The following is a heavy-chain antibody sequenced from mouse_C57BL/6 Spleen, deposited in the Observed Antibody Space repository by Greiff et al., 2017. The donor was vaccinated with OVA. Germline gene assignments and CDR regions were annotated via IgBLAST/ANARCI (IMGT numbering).Heavy chain of an antibody. D-gene: IGHD1-1*01. V-gene: IGHV7-3*01. Sequence: EVKLMESGGGLVQPGGSLSLSCAASGFTFTDYYMSWVRQPPGKALEWLGFIRNKANGYTTEYSASVKGRFTISRDNSHSILYLQMNALRAEDSATYYGARSSYYGSSYDAMDYWGQGTSVTVSS. J-gene: IGHJ4*01. CDR2: IRNKANGYTT. CDR1: GFTFTDYY. CDR3: ARSSYYGSSYDAMDY.